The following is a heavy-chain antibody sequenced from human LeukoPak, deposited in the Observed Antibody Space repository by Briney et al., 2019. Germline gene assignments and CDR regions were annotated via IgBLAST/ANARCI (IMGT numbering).Heavy chain of an antibody. D-gene: IGHD2/OR15-2a*01. CDR3: ASLNTAEAFDI. V-gene: IGHV4-59*01. J-gene: IGHJ3*02. CDR2: IYDSGST. CDR1: GGSISIYY. Sequence: SETLSLTCTVSGGSISIYYWSWIRQPPGKGLEWIGCIYDSGSTNYNPSLKSRVTISVDTSKNQFSLKLSSVTAADTAVYYCASLNTAEAFDIWGQGTMVTVSS.